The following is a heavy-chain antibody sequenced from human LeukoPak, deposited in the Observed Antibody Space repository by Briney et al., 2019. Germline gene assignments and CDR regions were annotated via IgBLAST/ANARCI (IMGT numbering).Heavy chain of an antibody. D-gene: IGHD2-2*01. CDR3: ATSSNAPGNH. Sequence: GGSLRLSCAASGFTFSTYSMNWVRQAPGKGLEWVSSISSSTSYIYYADSVKGRFTISRDNAKNSLNLQMNSLRAEDTAVYYCATSSNAPGNHWGQGTLVTVSS. V-gene: IGHV3-21*01. CDR1: GFTFSTYS. J-gene: IGHJ5*02. CDR2: ISSSTSYI.